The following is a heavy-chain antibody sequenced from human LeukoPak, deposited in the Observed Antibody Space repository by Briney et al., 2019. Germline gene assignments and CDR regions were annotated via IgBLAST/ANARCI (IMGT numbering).Heavy chain of an antibody. CDR1: GYTFTSYY. D-gene: IGHD6-13*01. V-gene: IGHV1-46*01. J-gene: IGHJ4*02. CDR3: AGATSSWYPAQY. Sequence: ASVKVSCKASGYTFTSYYMHWVRQAPGQGLEWVGIINPSGGSTSYAQKFQGRVTMTRDTSTSTVYMELSSLRSEDTAVYYCAGATSSWYPAQYWGQGTLVTVSS. CDR2: INPSGGST.